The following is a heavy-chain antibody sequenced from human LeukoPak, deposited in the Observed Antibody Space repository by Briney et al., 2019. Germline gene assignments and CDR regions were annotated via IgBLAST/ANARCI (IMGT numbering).Heavy chain of an antibody. CDR2: MNPNSGNT. CDR3: ARERTYCSSTSCSPAGAFDI. Sequence: ASVKVSCKTSGYTFTSYDINWVRQTTGQGLEWMGWMNPNSGNTGYAQKFQGRVTMTRTTSMSTAYMELNSLRSEDTAVYYCARERTYCSSTSCSPAGAFDIWGQGTMVTVSS. V-gene: IGHV1-8*01. CDR1: GYTFTSYD. J-gene: IGHJ3*02. D-gene: IGHD2-2*01.